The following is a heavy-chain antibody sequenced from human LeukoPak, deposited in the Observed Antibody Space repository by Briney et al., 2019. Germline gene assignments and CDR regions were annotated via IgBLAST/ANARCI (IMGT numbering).Heavy chain of an antibody. Sequence: GGSLRLSCAASGFTVSSNYMSWVRQAPGKGLEWVSVIYSSGSTYYADSVKGRFTISRDNAENSLYLQMNSLRVEDTAVYYCARDPSGSTSWVRFDYWGQGTLFTVSS. J-gene: IGHJ4*02. V-gene: IGHV3-53*01. D-gene: IGHD1-1*01. CDR2: IYSSGST. CDR3: ARDPSGSTSWVRFDY. CDR1: GFTVSSNY.